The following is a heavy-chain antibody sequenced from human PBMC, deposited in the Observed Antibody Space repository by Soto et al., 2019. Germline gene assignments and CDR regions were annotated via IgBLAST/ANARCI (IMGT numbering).Heavy chain of an antibody. V-gene: IGHV1-18*04. Sequence: GASVKVSFKASGYTFTSYGISWVRQAPGQGLEWMGWISAYNGNTNYAQKLQGRVTMTTDTSTSTAYMELRSLRSDDTAVYYCASYYYDSSGYYYSRKNAFDIWGQGTMVTVSS. CDR2: ISAYNGNT. CDR1: GYTFTSYG. CDR3: ASYYYDSSGYYYSRKNAFDI. J-gene: IGHJ3*02. D-gene: IGHD3-22*01.